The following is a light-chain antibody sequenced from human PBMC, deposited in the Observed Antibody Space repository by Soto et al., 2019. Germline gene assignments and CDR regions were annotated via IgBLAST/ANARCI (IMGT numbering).Light chain of an antibody. V-gene: IGKV3-15*01. CDR3: QQPDFWPLP. J-gene: IGKJ3*01. Sequence: VMTQSAATLSLSPGERATLSCRAGRSVSNNLAWYQQKPGQAPRLLIYGASTRAAGVPARFSGSGSGTEVTLTICSLHSDDVAVYYCQQPDFWPLPFGPGTKVD. CDR1: RSVSNN. CDR2: GAS.